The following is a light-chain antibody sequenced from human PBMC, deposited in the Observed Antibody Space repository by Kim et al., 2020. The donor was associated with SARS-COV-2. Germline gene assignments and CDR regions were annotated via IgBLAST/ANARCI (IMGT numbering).Light chain of an antibody. CDR2: VYSDGRH. Sequence: ASVKLTCILSSGHNNYAIAWLQQLAGKGPRYLMRVYSDGRHTKGDGIPDRFSGSSSGSEYYLTSSGLQSEDEADYYCQTWGSGIGVFGGGTQLTVL. CDR3: QTWGSGIGV. J-gene: IGLJ2*01. V-gene: IGLV4-69*01. CDR1: SGHNNYA.